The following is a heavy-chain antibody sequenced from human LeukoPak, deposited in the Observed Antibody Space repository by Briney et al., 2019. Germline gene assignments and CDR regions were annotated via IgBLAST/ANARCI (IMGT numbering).Heavy chain of an antibody. CDR3: ARFYDFWSGYSETDYGMDV. CDR2: VNPNSGNT. J-gene: IGHJ6*02. V-gene: IGHV1-8*01. D-gene: IGHD3-3*01. CDR1: GYTFTSYD. Sequence: EASVKVSCKASGYTFTSYDINWVRQATGQGLEWMGWVNPNSGNTGYAQKFQGRVTMTRNTSISTAYMELSSLRSEDTAVYYCARFYDFWSGYSETDYGMDVWGQGTTVTVSS.